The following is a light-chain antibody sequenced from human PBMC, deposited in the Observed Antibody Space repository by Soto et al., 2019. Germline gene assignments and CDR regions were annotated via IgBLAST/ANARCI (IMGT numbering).Light chain of an antibody. CDR1: ESVSDSY. CDR3: QHYGTSAL. V-gene: IGKV3-20*01. J-gene: IGKJ3*01. Sequence: EIVLTQSAGSLSLSPGERATLSYRASESVSDSYLAWYQQKPGQAPRLLIYASSRATGIPDRFSGSGSGTDFTLSISRLEPEDFAVYYCQHYGTSALFGPGTKVEIK. CDR2: AS.